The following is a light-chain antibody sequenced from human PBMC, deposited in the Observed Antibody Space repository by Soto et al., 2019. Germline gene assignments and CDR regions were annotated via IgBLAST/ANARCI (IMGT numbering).Light chain of an antibody. J-gene: IGLJ3*02. CDR1: SGSVSTSYY. Sequence: QTVVTQEPSFSVSPGGTVTLTCGLSSGSVSTSYYPSWYQQTPGQAPRTLIYNTNSRSSGVPDRFSGSILGNKAALTITGAQADDESDYYCVLYMGTGISGVFGGGTKVTV. CDR2: NTN. CDR3: VLYMGTGISGV. V-gene: IGLV8-61*01.